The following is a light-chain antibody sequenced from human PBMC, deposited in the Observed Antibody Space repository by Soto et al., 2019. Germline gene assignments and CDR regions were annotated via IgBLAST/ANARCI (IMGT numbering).Light chain of an antibody. CDR1: SSDVGNYNS. CDR3: SSYTTSNTYV. J-gene: IGLJ1*01. V-gene: IGLV2-18*02. Sequence: QSALTQPPSVSGSPGQSVTISCTGTSSDVGNYNSVSWYQQPPGTVPKLMIYEVTNRPSGVPDRFSGSKSGNTASLPISGLKPEDEADYYCSSYTTSNTYVFGTGTKLTVL. CDR2: EVT.